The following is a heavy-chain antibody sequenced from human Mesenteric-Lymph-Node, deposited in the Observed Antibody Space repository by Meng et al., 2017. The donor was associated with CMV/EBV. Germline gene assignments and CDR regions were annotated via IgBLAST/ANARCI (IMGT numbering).Heavy chain of an antibody. Sequence: GESLKISCAASGFTFSSYWMSWVRQAPGKGLEWVANIKQDGSEKYYVDSVKGRFTISRDNAKNSLYLQMNSLRAEDTAVYYCAKDLQTGDGFDYWGQGTLVTVSS. CDR2: IKQDGSEK. CDR3: AKDLQTGDGFDY. CDR1: GFTFSSYW. D-gene: IGHD7-27*01. J-gene: IGHJ4*02. V-gene: IGHV3-7*01.